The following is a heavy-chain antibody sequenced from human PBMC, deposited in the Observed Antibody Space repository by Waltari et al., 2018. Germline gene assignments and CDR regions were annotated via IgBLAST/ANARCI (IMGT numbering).Heavy chain of an antibody. D-gene: IGHD3-16*01. Sequence: TFSDYAMSWVRQAPGKGLEWVGFIRNKAFGGTPEYAASVKGRFTISTDDSKTIAYLQMNSLKTEDTAVYFCTRDGTYGRTGTAFDIWGQGTMVTVAS. V-gene: IGHV3-49*04. CDR2: IRNKAFGGTP. J-gene: IGHJ3*02. CDR3: TRDGTYGRTGTAFDI. CDR1: TFSDYA.